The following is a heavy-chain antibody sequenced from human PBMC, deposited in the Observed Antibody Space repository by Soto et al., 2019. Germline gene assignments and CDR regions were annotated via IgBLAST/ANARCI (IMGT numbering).Heavy chain of an antibody. J-gene: IGHJ5*02. CDR1: GYTSTSYD. D-gene: IGHD2-15*01. CDR3: ARGSYCSGGSCYLNWFDP. V-gene: IGHV1-8*01. Sequence: ASVKVSCKASGYTSTSYDINWVRQATGQGLEWMGWMNPNSGNTGYAQKFQGRVTMTRNTSISTAYMELSSLRSEDTAVYYCARGSYCSGGSCYLNWFDPWGQGTLVTVSS. CDR2: MNPNSGNT.